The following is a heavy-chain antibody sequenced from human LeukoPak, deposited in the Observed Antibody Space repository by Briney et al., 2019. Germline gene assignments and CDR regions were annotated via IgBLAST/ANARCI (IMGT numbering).Heavy chain of an antibody. CDR1: GYTFTGYY. Sequence: ASVKVSCKASGYTFTGYYMHWVRQAPGQGLEWMGWINPNSGGTNYAQKFQGRVTMTRDTSISTAYMELSRLRSDDTAVYYCASDPDYYDSSGYGLDSWGQGTMVTVSP. J-gene: IGHJ3*02. V-gene: IGHV1-2*02. D-gene: IGHD3-22*01. CDR3: ASDPDYYDSSGYGLDS. CDR2: INPNSGGT.